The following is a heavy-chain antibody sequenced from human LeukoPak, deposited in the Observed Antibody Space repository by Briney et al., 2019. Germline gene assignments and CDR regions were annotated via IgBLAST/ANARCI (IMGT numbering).Heavy chain of an antibody. V-gene: IGHV3-23*01. J-gene: IGHJ4*02. Sequence: GGSLRLSCAASGFTFSSYAMGWVRQAPGEGLEWVSAISGSGGSTYYADSVKGRFTISRDNSKNTLYLQMNSLRAEDTAVYYCAKDRDDGSGTDYFDYWGQGTLVTVSS. CDR3: AKDRDDGSGTDYFDY. CDR2: ISGSGGST. CDR1: GFTFSSYA. D-gene: IGHD3-10*01.